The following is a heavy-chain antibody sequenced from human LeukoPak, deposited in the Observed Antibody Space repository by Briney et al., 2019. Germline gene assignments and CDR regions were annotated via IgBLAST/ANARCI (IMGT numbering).Heavy chain of an antibody. CDR3: VRCDWPGSGGFYDDY. Sequence: GGSLRLSCVGSGFSFNGYWMGWVRQAPGKGLEYVGDIKMDGSEQYFVDSLKGRFTMSRDNAKNLLYLQMNSLRVEDTAVYYCVRCDWPGSGGFYDDYWGQGTLVTVSS. J-gene: IGHJ4*02. D-gene: IGHD3-10*01. V-gene: IGHV3-7*01. CDR1: GFSFNGYW. CDR2: IKMDGSEQ.